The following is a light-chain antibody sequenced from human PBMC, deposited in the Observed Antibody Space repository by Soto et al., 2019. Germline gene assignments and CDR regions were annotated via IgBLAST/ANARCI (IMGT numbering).Light chain of an antibody. CDR2: APS. J-gene: IGKJ1*01. CDR3: QKYNGPPWT. CDR1: PGIRNY. Sequence: DIHMTQSPSSLSASVGDRVTITCRASPGIRNYLAWYQQKPGKVPKLLTYAPSTLQPGVPSRFSGSGSGTDFTLTIGSLQSEDVATDYCQKYNGPPWTFGQGTKVEVK. V-gene: IGKV1-27*01.